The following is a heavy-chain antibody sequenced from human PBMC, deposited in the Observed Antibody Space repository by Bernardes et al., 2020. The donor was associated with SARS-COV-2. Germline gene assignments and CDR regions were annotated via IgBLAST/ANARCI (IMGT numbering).Heavy chain of an antibody. CDR1: GFTFSSHA. V-gene: IGHV3-23*01. CDR3: AKELTTWLVSYYYGMDV. D-gene: IGHD6-19*01. Sequence: GGSLRLSCSASGFTFSSHAMSWVRQDPGRGLEWVSTINNLGGTTYYADSVKGRFTISRDNSQNTLYLHMHSLGAEDTAVYYCAKELTTWLVSYYYGMDVWGQGTTVTVSS. J-gene: IGHJ6*02. CDR2: INNLGGTT.